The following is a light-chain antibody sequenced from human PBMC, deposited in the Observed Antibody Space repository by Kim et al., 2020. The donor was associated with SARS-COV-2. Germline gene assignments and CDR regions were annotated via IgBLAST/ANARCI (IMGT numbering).Light chain of an antibody. J-gene: IGKJ1*01. CDR2: AAS. CDR1: QDISNS. CDR3: HQYSGTLGT. V-gene: IGKV1-NL1*01. Sequence: DIQMTQSPSSLSASVGDAVTITCRASQDISNSLAWYQQKPGNAPRLLLYAASTLHSGVPSRFSGSGSGSDYTLTINSLQPEDFATYYCHQYSGTLGTFGQGTTVDIK.